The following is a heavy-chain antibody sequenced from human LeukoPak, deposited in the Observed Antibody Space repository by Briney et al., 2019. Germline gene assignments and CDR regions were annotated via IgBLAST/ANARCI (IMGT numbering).Heavy chain of an antibody. V-gene: IGHV3-21*01. Sequence: GGSLRLSCTASGFTFGSYDMNWVRQAPGKGLEWVSTISTGSNYIYYADSVKGRFTISRDNAKGSLYLQTSSLRAEDTAVYYCAKNVESKTLIRRSWFDPWGQGTLVTVSS. CDR2: ISTGSNYI. CDR1: GFTFGSYD. D-gene: IGHD2-21*01. CDR3: AKNVESKTLIRRSWFDP. J-gene: IGHJ5*02.